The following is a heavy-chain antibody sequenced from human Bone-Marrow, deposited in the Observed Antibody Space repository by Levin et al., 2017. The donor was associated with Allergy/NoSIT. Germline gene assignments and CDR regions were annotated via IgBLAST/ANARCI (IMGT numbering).Heavy chain of an antibody. CDR2: ISWNSGSI. CDR1: GFTFDDYA. CDR3: AKGGGYSYGQYNWFDP. J-gene: IGHJ5*02. V-gene: IGHV3-9*01. D-gene: IGHD5-18*01. Sequence: GGSLRLSCAASGFTFDDYAMHWVRQAPGKGLEWVSGISWNSGSIGYADSVKGRFTISRDNAKNSLYLQMNSLRAEDTALYYCAKGGGYSYGQYNWFDPWGQGTLVTVSS.